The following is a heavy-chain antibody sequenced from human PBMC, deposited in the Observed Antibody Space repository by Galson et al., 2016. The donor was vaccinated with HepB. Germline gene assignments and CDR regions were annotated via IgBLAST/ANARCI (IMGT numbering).Heavy chain of an antibody. CDR1: GFTFDDYA. D-gene: IGHD6-19*01. CDR2: VSWSGTDI. Sequence: SLRLSCAVSGFTFDDYAMHWVRQAPGKGLEWVSGVSWSGTDIGYADSVKGRFTISRDNAKNSLYLQMNSLRAEDTALYYCTKGVGIAVAGAPGYWGQGTRVIVSA. CDR3: TKGVGIAVAGAPGY. J-gene: IGHJ4*02. V-gene: IGHV3-9*01.